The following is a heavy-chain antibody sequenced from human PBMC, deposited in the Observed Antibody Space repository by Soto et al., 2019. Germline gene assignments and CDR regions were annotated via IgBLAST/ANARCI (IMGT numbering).Heavy chain of an antibody. Sequence: QVQLVQSGAEVRKPGSSVKLSCNAPGGTFSTYIISWVRQAPGQGLEWMGRIIPITDITNYAQKVQGRVTVTADRSTGKASMELTSLKSEDTAVYYCARDRITTRGDAFDLWGQGTMVTVSS. J-gene: IGHJ3*01. D-gene: IGHD3-3*01. CDR2: IIPITDIT. V-gene: IGHV1-69*08. CDR3: ARDRITTRGDAFDL. CDR1: GGTFSTYI.